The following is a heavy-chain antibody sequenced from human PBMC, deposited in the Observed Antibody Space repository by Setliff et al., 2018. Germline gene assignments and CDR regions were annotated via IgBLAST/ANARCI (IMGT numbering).Heavy chain of an antibody. CDR3: AKESGGSGSYDY. CDR1: GFTFDDYT. Sequence: LRLSCAASGFTFDDYTMHWVRQAPGKGLEWVSLISWDGGSTYYADSVKGRFTISRDNSKNSLYLQMNSLRTEDTALYYCAKESGGSGSYDYWGQGTLVTVSS. CDR2: ISWDGGST. V-gene: IGHV3-43*01. J-gene: IGHJ4*02. D-gene: IGHD1-26*01.